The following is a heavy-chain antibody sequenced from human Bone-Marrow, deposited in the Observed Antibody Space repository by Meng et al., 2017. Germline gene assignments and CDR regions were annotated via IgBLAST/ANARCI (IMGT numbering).Heavy chain of an antibody. CDR2: IYYSGST. Sequence: QLQLQESDSGLVKPSQTLSLTCTVSGGSIDSVDYYWYWIRQPPGKGLEWIGHIYYSGSTYYNPSLKSRVTISIDTSKNQFSLKLSSMTAADTAVFYCARAFSGPLDSWGRGTLVTVSS. V-gene: IGHV4-30-4*01. CDR3: ARAFSGPLDS. D-gene: IGHD3-10*01. J-gene: IGHJ4*02. CDR1: GGSIDSVDYY.